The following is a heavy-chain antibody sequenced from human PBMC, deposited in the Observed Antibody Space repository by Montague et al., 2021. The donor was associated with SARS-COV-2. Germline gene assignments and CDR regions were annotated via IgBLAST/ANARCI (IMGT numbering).Heavy chain of an antibody. CDR1: VLTFSSYS. V-gene: IGHV3-23*03. CDR3: AKVEHVLYDFWSGYRGGYVAY. CDR2: IYCGGSRT. J-gene: IGHJ4*02. Sequence: SLRLSCAASVLTFSSYSMSWVRQSPGKGLEWVSVIYCGGSRTYXXXSXXXRFXISRDNSKNTLYLQMNSLRAEFTAVYYCAKVEHVLYDFWSGYRGGYVAYWGQGTLVTVSS. D-gene: IGHD3-3*01.